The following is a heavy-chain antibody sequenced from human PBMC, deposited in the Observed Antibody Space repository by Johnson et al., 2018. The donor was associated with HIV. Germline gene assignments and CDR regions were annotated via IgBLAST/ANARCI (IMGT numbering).Heavy chain of an antibody. V-gene: IGHV3-13*01. J-gene: IGHJ3*02. CDR3: AREDTAVVIKRAFDI. CDR1: GFTFSSYD. D-gene: IGHD5-18*01. Sequence: VQLVESGGGLVKPGGSLRLSCAASGFTFSSYDMHWVRQATGKGLEWVSAIGTAGDTYYPGSVKGRFTISRHNSKTTLYLQMNSLRAEDTAGYYCAREDTAVVIKRAFDIWGQGTMVTVSS. CDR2: IGTAGDT.